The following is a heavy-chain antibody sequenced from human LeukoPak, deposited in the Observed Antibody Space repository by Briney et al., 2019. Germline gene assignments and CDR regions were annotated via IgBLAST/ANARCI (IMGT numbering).Heavy chain of an antibody. Sequence: PGRSLRLSCAASGFTFSIFGMHWVRQAPGKGLEWVALISHTGNNRYYADCVKGRFSISRDNSKNTMYLQMDSLRAEDTAVYYCAAGYSSGWRNLIDYWGQGTLVTVSS. J-gene: IGHJ4*02. CDR2: ISHTGNNR. CDR1: GFTFSIFG. D-gene: IGHD6-19*01. V-gene: IGHV3-30*03. CDR3: AAGYSSGWRNLIDY.